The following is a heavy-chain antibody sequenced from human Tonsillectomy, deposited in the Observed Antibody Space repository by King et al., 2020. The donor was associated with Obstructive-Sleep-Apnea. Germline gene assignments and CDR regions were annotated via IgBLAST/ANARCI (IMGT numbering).Heavy chain of an antibody. J-gene: IGHJ4*02. CDR2: IYPGDSDT. V-gene: IGHV5-51*01. CDR3: ARHKGTHYYDSSGYEN. Sequence: QLVQSGAEVKKPGESLKISCQGSGYRFTSYWIGWVRQMPGKGLEWMGLIYPGDSDTRYSPSFQGQVTISADKSISTAYLQWSSLKASDTAMYFCARHKGTHYYDSSGYENWGQGTLVTVSS. CDR1: GYRFTSYW. D-gene: IGHD3-22*01.